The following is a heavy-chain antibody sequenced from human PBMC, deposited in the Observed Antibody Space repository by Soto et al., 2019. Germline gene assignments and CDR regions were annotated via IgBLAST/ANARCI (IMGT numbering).Heavy chain of an antibody. CDR3: ARDTSRGGGMDV. V-gene: IGHV1-8*01. CDR2: MNPNSGNT. J-gene: IGHJ6*02. Sequence: QVQLVQSGAEVKKPGASVKVSCKASGYTFSPYDINWVRQATGQGLEWMGWMNPNSGNTGYAQKFQGRVTMTRDTPISTAYMELSSLRSEDTAVYYCARDTSRGGGMDVWGQGTTVTVSS. CDR1: GYTFSPYD. D-gene: IGHD3-16*01.